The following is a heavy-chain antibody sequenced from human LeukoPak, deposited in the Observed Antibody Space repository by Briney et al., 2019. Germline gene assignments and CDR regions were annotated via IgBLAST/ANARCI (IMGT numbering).Heavy chain of an antibody. D-gene: IGHD3-3*01. CDR2: IKQDGSEK. J-gene: IGHJ4*02. CDR3: ARAWSVLRFLEWRYYFDY. Sequence: GGSLRLSCAASGFTFSSYRMSWVRQAPGKGLEWVANIKQDGSEKYYVDSVKGRFTISRDNAKNSLYLQMNSLRAEDTAVYYCARAWSVLRFLEWRYYFDYWGQGTLVTVSS. CDR1: GFTFSSYR. V-gene: IGHV3-7*01.